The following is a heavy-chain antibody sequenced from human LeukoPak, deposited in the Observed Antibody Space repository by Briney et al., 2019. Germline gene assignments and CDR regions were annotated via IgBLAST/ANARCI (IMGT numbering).Heavy chain of an antibody. D-gene: IGHD3-3*01. CDR3: ARSDYDFWSGYYEQVDY. Sequence: SGGSLRLSCAASGFTFSSYGMHWVRQAPGKGLEWVAVIWYDGSNKYYADSVKGRFTISRDNSKNTLYLQMNSLRAEDTAVYYCARSDYDFWSGYYEQVDYWGQGTLVTVSS. CDR2: IWYDGSNK. V-gene: IGHV3-33*01. CDR1: GFTFSSYG. J-gene: IGHJ4*02.